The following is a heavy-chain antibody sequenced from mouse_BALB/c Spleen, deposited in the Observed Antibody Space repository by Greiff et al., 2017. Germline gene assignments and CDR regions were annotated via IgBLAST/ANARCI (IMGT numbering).Heavy chain of an antibody. V-gene: IGHV1-77*01. J-gene: IGHJ3*01. CDR2: IYPGSGNT. Sequence: VQLQQSGAELATPGASVKLSCKASGYTFTDYYINWVKQRTGQGLEWIGEIYPGSGNTYYNEKFKGKATLTADTSSSTAYMQLSSLTSEDSAVYFCARANWDWFAYWGQGTLVTVSA. D-gene: IGHD4-1*01. CDR1: GYTFTDYY. CDR3: ARANWDWFAY.